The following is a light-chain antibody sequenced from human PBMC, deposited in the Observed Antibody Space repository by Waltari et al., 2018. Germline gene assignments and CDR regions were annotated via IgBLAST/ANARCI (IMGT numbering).Light chain of an antibody. Sequence: QSVLTQPPSVSGAPGQRVTIPCTGSWSNNGAGKDVPWYQQLPGKAPTLLVYGVNTRPPGVPDRFFGSKSGTSASLAIPGLQPEDEADYYCQSYDTSLGVVFGGGTKLTVL. J-gene: IGLJ2*01. CDR2: GVN. CDR1: WSNNGAGKD. CDR3: QSYDTSLGVV. V-gene: IGLV1-40*01.